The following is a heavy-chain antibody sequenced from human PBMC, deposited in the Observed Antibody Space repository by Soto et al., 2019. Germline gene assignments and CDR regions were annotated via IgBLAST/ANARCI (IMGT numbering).Heavy chain of an antibody. CDR2: ITSDTKTI. CDR1: GFKFSIYS. V-gene: IGHV3-48*02. J-gene: IGHJ4*02. D-gene: IGHD6-19*01. CDR3: ARSVEGHFDY. Sequence: EVQLVESGGALVQPGGSLRLSCAASGFKFSIYSMNLVRQAPGKGLEWSAYITSDTKTIKYGDSVKGRFTISRDNAKNSVYLQMNSLSDEDTAVYYCARSVEGHFDYWGQGTVVTVSS.